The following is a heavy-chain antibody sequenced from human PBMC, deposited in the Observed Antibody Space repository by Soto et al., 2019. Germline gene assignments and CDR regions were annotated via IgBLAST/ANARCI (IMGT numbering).Heavy chain of an antibody. CDR3: ARGPYYGSGALDF. J-gene: IGHJ4*02. CDR2: ISYDGSDE. Sequence: QVQLVESGGNMVQPGWSLTVSCAASGFTFNTFGMHWARQAPGKGLEWVAVISYDGSDEYYADSVKGRFTISRDNSMKTRSLQMNSLSVDDTGVYYGARGPYYGSGALDFWGQGTLVTVSS. CDR1: GFTFNTFG. D-gene: IGHD3-10*01. V-gene: IGHV3-30*03.